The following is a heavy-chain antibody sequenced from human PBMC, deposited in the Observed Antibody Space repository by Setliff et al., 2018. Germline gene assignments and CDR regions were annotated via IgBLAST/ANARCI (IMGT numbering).Heavy chain of an antibody. CDR3: ARTGTYRYFDY. CDR2: IYYRGDT. V-gene: IGHV4-59*04. Sequence: SETLSLTCNVSGASASSHYWDWIRQPPGKGLEWIGRIYYRGDTYYNASLKGRLTISVDTAQNQFSLRLTSVTAADTAVYYCARTGTYRYFDYWGQGALVTVSS. D-gene: IGHD1-1*01. J-gene: IGHJ4*02. CDR1: GASASSHY.